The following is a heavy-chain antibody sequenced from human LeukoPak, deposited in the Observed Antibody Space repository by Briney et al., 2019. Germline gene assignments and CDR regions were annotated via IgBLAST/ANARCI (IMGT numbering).Heavy chain of an antibody. CDR2: ISSNGGST. Sequence: PGGSLRLSCSASGFTFSSYAMHWVRQAPGKGLEYVSAISSNGGSTYYADSVKGRFTISRDNSKNTLYPQKSSLRAEDTAVYYCVKDPGSEEFDYWGQGTLVTVSS. D-gene: IGHD3-10*01. J-gene: IGHJ4*02. V-gene: IGHV3-64D*06. CDR3: VKDPGSEEFDY. CDR1: GFTFSSYA.